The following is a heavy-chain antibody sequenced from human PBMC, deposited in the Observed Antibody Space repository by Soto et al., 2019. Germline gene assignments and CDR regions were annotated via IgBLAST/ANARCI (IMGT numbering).Heavy chain of an antibody. Sequence: EVQLVESGGGLVQPGGSLKLSCAASGFTFSGSAMHWVRQASGNGLEWVGRIRSKANNYSTAYAASVKGRFTICRDDSKNTAYLQMNSLKTEDTAVYYCTRHALQYCGGDCYLLPYFDLWGRGTLVLVSS. J-gene: IGHJ2*01. V-gene: IGHV3-73*02. D-gene: IGHD2-21*02. CDR3: TRHALQYCGGDCYLLPYFDL. CDR2: IRSKANNYST. CDR1: GFTFSGSA.